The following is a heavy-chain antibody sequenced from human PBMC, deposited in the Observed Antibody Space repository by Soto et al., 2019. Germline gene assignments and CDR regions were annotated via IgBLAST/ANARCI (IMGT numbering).Heavy chain of an antibody. D-gene: IGHD5-18*01. J-gene: IGHJ6*02. CDR3: ARIGYSYGLESYYGMDV. CDR2: IYHSGST. CDR1: GGSISSSNW. V-gene: IGHV4-4*02. Sequence: PSETLSLTCAVSGGSISSSNWWSWVRQPPGKGLEWIGEIYHSGSTNYNPSLKSRVTISVDKSKNQFSLKLSSVTAADTAVYYCARIGYSYGLESYYGMDVWGQGTTVTVSS.